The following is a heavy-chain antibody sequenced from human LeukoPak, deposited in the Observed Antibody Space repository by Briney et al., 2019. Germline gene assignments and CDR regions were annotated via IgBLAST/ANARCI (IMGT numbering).Heavy chain of an antibody. Sequence: SETLSLTCTVSGGSISGYYWSWIRQSPGKGLEWIGYIHYTGSANYHPSLISRVTISIDTSKTQFSLNLRSVTTADTAMYYCARGNSGPEYWGQGTLVTVSS. CDR2: IHYTGSA. D-gene: IGHD1-1*01. J-gene: IGHJ4*02. CDR1: GGSISGYY. V-gene: IGHV4-59*01. CDR3: ARGNSGPEY.